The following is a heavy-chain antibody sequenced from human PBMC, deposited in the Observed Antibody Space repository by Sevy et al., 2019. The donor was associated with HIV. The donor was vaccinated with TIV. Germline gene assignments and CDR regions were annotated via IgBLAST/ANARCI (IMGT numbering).Heavy chain of an antibody. V-gene: IGHV3-73*01. CDR1: GFTFSSYA. J-gene: IGHJ4*02. CDR3: SSQRTIAVAGDYFDY. Sequence: GGSLRLSCAASGFTFSSYAMHWVRQAPGKGLEWVARIRSRAKTYATADAASVKGRFTISRDDSRNTAYLQMNSLKTEDTAVYYCSSQRTIAVAGDYFDYWGQGTLVTVSS. D-gene: IGHD6-19*01. CDR2: IRSRAKTYAT.